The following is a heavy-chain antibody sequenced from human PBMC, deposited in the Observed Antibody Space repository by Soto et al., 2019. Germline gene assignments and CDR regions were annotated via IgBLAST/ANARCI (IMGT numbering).Heavy chain of an antibody. CDR1: GGSFSGYY. Sequence: PSETLSLTCAVYGGSFSGYYWSWIRQPPGKGLEWIGEINHSGSTNYNPSLKSRVTISVDTSKNQFSLKLSSVTAADTAVYYCARGPEQQLAERNMDYYYMDVWGKGTTVTVSS. D-gene: IGHD6-13*01. CDR2: INHSGST. V-gene: IGHV4-34*01. J-gene: IGHJ6*03. CDR3: ARGPEQQLAERNMDYYYMDV.